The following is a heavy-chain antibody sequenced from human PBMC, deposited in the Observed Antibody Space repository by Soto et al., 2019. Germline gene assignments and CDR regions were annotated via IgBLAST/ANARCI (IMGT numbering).Heavy chain of an antibody. CDR2: IYHSGST. V-gene: IGHV4-4*02. D-gene: IGHD5-18*01. CDR1: GGSISSSNW. J-gene: IGHJ6*02. CDR3: ARTSVGYSYGPYYYYGMDV. Sequence: QVQLQESGPGLVKPSGTLSLTCAVSGGSISSSNWWSWVRQPPGKGLEWIGEIYHSGSTNYNPSLKSRVTISVDKSKNQFSLKLSSVTAADTAVYYCARTSVGYSYGPYYYYGMDVWGQGTTVTVSS.